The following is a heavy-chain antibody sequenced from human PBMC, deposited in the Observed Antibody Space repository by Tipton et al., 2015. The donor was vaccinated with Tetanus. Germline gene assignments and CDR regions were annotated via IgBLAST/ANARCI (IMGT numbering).Heavy chain of an antibody. D-gene: IGHD3-10*01. CDR1: GFTFSSQW. CDR2: IKQDGTDY. Sequence: SLRLSCAASGFTFSSQWMSWVRQAPGKGLEWVANIKQDGTDYRYVDSVKGRFTISRDNAKNSLYLQMNSLSADDTAVYYCARSKLLWFGESLSGFDSWGQGTLVTVSS. CDR3: ARSKLLWFGESLSGFDS. V-gene: IGHV3-7*03. J-gene: IGHJ4*02.